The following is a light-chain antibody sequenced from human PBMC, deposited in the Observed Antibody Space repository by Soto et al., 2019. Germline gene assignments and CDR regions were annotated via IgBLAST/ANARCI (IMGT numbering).Light chain of an antibody. V-gene: IGKV3-11*01. CDR1: QSLGGS. CDR2: DGS. J-gene: IGKJ4*01. CDR3: QHRTSLPIS. Sequence: EIVLTQSPATLSLSPGERATLSCRASQSLGGSLAWYQQKPGQAPRLLIYDGSTRASGIPARFSGSGSGTDFTLTISGLDPEHFAVYYCQHRTSLPISFGGGTRVDI.